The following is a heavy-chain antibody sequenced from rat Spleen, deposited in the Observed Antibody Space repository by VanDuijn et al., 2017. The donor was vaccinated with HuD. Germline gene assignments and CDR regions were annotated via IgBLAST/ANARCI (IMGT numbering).Heavy chain of an antibody. D-gene: IGHD1-10*01. CDR2: ISTSGGST. Sequence: EVQLVESGGGLVQPGRSLKLSCAASGFTFSNYDMAWVRQAPTKGLEWVASISTSGGSTYYRDSVKGRFTVSRDNAKSTLYLQMDSLRSEDTATYYCARRSTTSYYWYFDFWGPGTMVTVSS. CDR1: GFTFSNYD. CDR3: ARRSTTSYYWYFDF. J-gene: IGHJ1*01. V-gene: IGHV5-25*01.